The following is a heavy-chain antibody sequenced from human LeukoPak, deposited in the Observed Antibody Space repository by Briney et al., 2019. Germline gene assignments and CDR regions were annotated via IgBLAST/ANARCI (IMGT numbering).Heavy chain of an antibody. Sequence: PGGSLRLSCAVSGFSFSNAWMAWVRQAPGKGLEWVGRIKSKTDGGTTDYAAPVKGRFTISRDDSKDTLYLQMNRLKTEDTAVYYCTNRQWLAKTPYIFDYWGQGILVTVSS. CDR3: TNRQWLAKTPYIFDY. D-gene: IGHD6-19*01. CDR2: IKSKTDGGTT. V-gene: IGHV3-15*01. J-gene: IGHJ4*02. CDR1: GFSFSNAW.